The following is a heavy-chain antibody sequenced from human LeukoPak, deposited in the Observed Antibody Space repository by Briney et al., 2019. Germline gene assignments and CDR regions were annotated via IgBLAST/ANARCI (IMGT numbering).Heavy chain of an antibody. CDR3: ARGEKEYFDWLRDAFDI. Sequence: WASVRVSCTASGGTFSSYAISWVRQAPGQGLEWMGGIIPIFGTANYAQKFQGRVTITADKSTSTAYMELSSLRSEDTAVYYCARGEKEYFDWLRDAFDIWGQGTMVTVSS. CDR2: IIPIFGTA. D-gene: IGHD3-9*01. J-gene: IGHJ3*02. V-gene: IGHV1-69*06. CDR1: GGTFSSYA.